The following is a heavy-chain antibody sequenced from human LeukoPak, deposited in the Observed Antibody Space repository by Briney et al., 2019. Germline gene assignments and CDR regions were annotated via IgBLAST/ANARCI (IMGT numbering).Heavy chain of an antibody. Sequence: ASVKVSCKASGYTFTGYYMHWVRQAPGQGLEWMGWINPNSGGTNYAQKFQGRVTITRDTSASTAYMELSSLRSEDTAVYYCARVKSGKQWLWQSDGDFDYWGQGTLVTVSS. CDR3: ARVKSGKQWLWQSDGDFDY. CDR1: GYTFTGYY. J-gene: IGHJ4*02. CDR2: INPNSGGT. V-gene: IGHV1-2*02. D-gene: IGHD6-19*01.